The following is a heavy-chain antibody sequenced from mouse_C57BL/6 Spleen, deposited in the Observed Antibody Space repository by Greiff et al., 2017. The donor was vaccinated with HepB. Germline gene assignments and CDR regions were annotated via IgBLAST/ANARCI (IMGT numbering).Heavy chain of an antibody. CDR2: IYPGSGST. CDR1: GYTFSSYW. J-gene: IGHJ1*03. Sequence: QLRQPGAELVKRGASGKMSCKASGYTFSSYWITWVKQMSGRGLEWIGDIYPGSGSTNYNEKIKSNATLTVDTSSSTAYMQLSSLTSEDSAVYYCARKLGRDWYFDVWGTGTTVTVSS. CDR3: ARKLGRDWYFDV. D-gene: IGHD4-1*01. V-gene: IGHV1-55*01.